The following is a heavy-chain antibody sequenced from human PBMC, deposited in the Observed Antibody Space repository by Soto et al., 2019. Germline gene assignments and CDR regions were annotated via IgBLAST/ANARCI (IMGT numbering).Heavy chain of an antibody. CDR3: AKGHTFDY. V-gene: IGHV3-23*01. J-gene: IGHJ4*02. CDR2: ISGSDGST. CDR1: GFTFSSYG. Sequence: PGGSLRLSCAASGFTFSSYGMSWVRQPPGKGLEWVSAISGSDGSTYYADSVKGRFTISRENPKNTLYLQMNSLRAEDTAVYYCAKGHTFDYWGQGNLVTVSS.